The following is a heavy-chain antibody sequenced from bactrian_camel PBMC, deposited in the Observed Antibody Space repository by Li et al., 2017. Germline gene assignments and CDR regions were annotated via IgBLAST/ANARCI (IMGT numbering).Heavy chain of an antibody. D-gene: IGHD6*01. CDR1: GPYTRNSYS. J-gene: IGHJ4*01. CDR2: IYTGSGNS. Sequence: HVQLVESGGGSVQAGGSLRLSCAASGPYTRNSYSMGWFRQAPGEQREAVAAIYTGSGNSYYTSSVKGRFTLSQDKAKNTLYLQMNGLKPEDTAMYYCAADCYPYGGSWYETAFIRGRYKSWGQGTQVTVSS. CDR3: AADCYPYGGSWYETAFIRGRYKS. V-gene: IGHV3S54*01.